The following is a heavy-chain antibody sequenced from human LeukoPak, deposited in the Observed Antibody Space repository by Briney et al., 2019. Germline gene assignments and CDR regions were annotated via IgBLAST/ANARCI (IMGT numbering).Heavy chain of an antibody. J-gene: IGHJ3*02. Sequence: SETLSLTCTVSGGSISSYYWSWIRQPAGKGLEWIGRIYTSGSTNYNPSLKSRVTISVDTSKNQFSLKLSSVTAADTAVYYCARRCSSTSCYAGDAFGIWGQGTMVTVSS. D-gene: IGHD2-2*01. CDR3: ARRCSSTSCYAGDAFGI. V-gene: IGHV4-4*07. CDR1: GGSISSYY. CDR2: IYTSGST.